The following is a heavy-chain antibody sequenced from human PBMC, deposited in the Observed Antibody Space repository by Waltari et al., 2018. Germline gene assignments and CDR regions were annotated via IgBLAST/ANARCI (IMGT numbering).Heavy chain of an antibody. V-gene: IGHV4-59*01. CDR2: IYYSGSS. CDR3: ARDGYNYGDY. CDR1: GGSISRYY. J-gene: IGHJ4*02. Sequence: QVQLQESGPGLVKPSETLSLTCTVSGGSISRYYWSWIRQPPGKGLEWIAYIYYSGSSNYNPSLKSRVTISIDTSKNQFSLKLSSVTAADTAVYYCARDGYNYGDYWGQGTLVTVSS. D-gene: IGHD5-12*01.